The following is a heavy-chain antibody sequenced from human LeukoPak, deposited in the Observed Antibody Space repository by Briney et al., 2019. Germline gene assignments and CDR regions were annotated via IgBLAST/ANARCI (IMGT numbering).Heavy chain of an antibody. CDR2: ISIYNGNR. V-gene: IGHV1-18*01. CDR3: ARNVRGTTDDY. J-gene: IGHJ4*02. Sequence: ASVKVSCKTSGYTFTNYGISWVRQVPGQGFEWMGGISIYNGNRNYAQKFQGRVTMTTDTSTSTAYMEMRSPRSDDTAVYYCARNVRGTTDDYWGQGTLVTVSS. D-gene: IGHD1-7*01. CDR1: GYTFTNYG.